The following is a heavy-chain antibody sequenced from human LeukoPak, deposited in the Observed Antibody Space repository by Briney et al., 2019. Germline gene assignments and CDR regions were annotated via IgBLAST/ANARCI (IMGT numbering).Heavy chain of an antibody. CDR1: GYTFTGYY. CDR2: INPNSGAT. Sequence: ASVKVSCKASGYTFTGYYMHWVRQAPGQGLEWMGWINPNSGATNYAQNFQGRVTMTRDTSISTAYMELSRLRSDDTAVYYCARGVAVAGPRRGWFDPWGQGTLVTVSS. CDR3: ARGVAVAGPRRGWFDP. J-gene: IGHJ5*02. D-gene: IGHD6-19*01. V-gene: IGHV1-2*02.